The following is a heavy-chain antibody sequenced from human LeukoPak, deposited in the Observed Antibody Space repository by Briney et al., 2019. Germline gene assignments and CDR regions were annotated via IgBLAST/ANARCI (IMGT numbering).Heavy chain of an antibody. CDR2: IYPGDSDT. J-gene: IGHJ4*02. V-gene: IGHV5-51*01. Sequence: GESLKISCKGSGYSFTSYWIGWVRQMPGKGREWMGMIYPGDSDTQYSPSFKCQVTISADKPSSTAYLQWSSLKASNTAMYYCARRGSGYYYSYWGKGTLVTVSS. D-gene: IGHD3-22*01. CDR1: GYSFTSYW. CDR3: ARRGSGYYYSY.